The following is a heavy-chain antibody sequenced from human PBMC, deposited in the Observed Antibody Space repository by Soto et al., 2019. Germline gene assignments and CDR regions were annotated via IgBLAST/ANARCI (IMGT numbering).Heavy chain of an antibody. J-gene: IGHJ4*02. D-gene: IGHD3-22*01. CDR3: AKAYYYDSSGYFGSEFDY. Sequence: GGSLRLSCAASGFTFSSYAMSWVRQAPGKGLEWVSAISGSGGSTYYADSVKGRFTISRDNCKNTLYLQMNSLRAEDTAVYYCAKAYYYDSSGYFGSEFDYWGQGTLVTVSS. V-gene: IGHV3-23*01. CDR1: GFTFSSYA. CDR2: ISGSGGST.